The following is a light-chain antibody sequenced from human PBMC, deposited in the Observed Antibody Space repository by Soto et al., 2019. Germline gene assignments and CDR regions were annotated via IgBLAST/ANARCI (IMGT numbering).Light chain of an antibody. J-gene: IGKJ1*01. CDR1: QGIRNN. Sequence: DIQMTQSPSSLFASVGDRVSITWRASQGIRNNLGWYQQRPGKAPKRLIYGTSNLQTGVPSRFSGSGYGTDFTLTISSLQPEDFATYYCLQHETYPRTFGQGTKVDIK. CDR2: GTS. V-gene: IGKV1-17*01. CDR3: LQHETYPRT.